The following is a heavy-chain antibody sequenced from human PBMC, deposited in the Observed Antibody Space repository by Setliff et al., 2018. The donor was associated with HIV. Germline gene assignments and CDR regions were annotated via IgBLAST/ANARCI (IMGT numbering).Heavy chain of an antibody. V-gene: IGHV4-34*01. CDR1: GGSFSGYY. CDR3: ARGRALGV. CDR2: INHSGST. D-gene: IGHD3-3*02. J-gene: IGHJ3*01. Sequence: PSETLSLTCAVYGGSFSGYYWSWIRQHPGKGLEWIGEINHSGSTNYNPSLKSRVTISVDTSKNQFSLKLSSVTAADTAVYYCARGRALGVWGQGTMVTVSS.